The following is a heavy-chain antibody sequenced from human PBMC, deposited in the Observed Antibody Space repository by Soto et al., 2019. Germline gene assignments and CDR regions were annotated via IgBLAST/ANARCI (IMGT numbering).Heavy chain of an antibody. Sequence: EVQLLESGGGLVQPGGSLRLSCAASGFTFSNHDMTWVRQAPGKGLEWVSTIGDSGARTYYVDSVRGRFTICRDNSRNTLELQMNDLRADDTAVYYCVKDDVSGIPFSDYWGRGTLVTVSS. CDR1: GFTFSNHD. CDR2: IGDSGART. J-gene: IGHJ4*02. V-gene: IGHV3-23*01. D-gene: IGHD1-1*01. CDR3: VKDDVSGIPFSDY.